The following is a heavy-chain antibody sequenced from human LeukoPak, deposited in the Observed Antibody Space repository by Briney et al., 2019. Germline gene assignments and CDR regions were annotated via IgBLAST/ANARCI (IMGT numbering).Heavy chain of an antibody. J-gene: IGHJ4*02. V-gene: IGHV4-59*08. D-gene: IGHD4-23*01. Sequence: SETLSLTCTVSGGSISSYCWTWIRQPPGKGLEWIGYIYYSGSTSYNPSLKSRVTISVDTSKNQFSLKLSSVTAADTAVYYCARSLPIGGNSGLFDYWGQGTLVNVFS. CDR1: GGSISSYC. CDR3: ARSLPIGGNSGLFDY. CDR2: IYYSGST.